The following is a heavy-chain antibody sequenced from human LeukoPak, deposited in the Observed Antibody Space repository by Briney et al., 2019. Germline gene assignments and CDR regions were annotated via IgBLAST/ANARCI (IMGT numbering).Heavy chain of an antibody. CDR1: GFTFSSYW. CDR2: IKQDGSEK. D-gene: IGHD3-10*01. V-gene: IGHV3-7*01. J-gene: IGHJ3*02. Sequence: GGSLRLSCAASGFTFSSYWMSWVRQAPGKGLEWVANIKQDGSEKYYMDSVKGRFTISRDNAKSSLYLQMNSLRAEDTAVYYCARDSGIIAFDIWGQGAMVTVSS. CDR3: ARDSGIIAFDI.